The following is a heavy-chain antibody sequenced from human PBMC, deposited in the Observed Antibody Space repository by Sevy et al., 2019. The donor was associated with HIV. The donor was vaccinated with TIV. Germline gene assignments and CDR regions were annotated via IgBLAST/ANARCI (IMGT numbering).Heavy chain of an antibody. Sequence: GGSLRLSCAASGFTFSSYSMNWVRQAPGKGLEWVSSISSSSSYIYYADSVKGRFTISRDNAKNSLYLQMNSLRAKDTAVYYCARLPVVVTAINYWGQGTLVTVSS. CDR3: ARLPVVVTAINY. CDR1: GFTFSSYS. J-gene: IGHJ4*02. CDR2: ISSSSSYI. D-gene: IGHD2-21*02. V-gene: IGHV3-21*01.